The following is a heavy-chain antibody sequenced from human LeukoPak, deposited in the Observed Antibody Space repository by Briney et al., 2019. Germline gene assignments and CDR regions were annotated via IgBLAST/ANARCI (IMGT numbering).Heavy chain of an antibody. Sequence: SETLSLTCAVYGGSFSGYYWSWIRQPPGKGLEWIGEINHSGSTNYNPSLKSRVTISVDTSKNQFSLKLSSVTAADTAVYYCARNFVRGRYMNWFDPWGQGTLVTVSS. CDR3: ARNFVRGRYMNWFDP. D-gene: IGHD3-10*01. V-gene: IGHV4-34*01. CDR1: GGSFSGYY. J-gene: IGHJ5*02. CDR2: INHSGST.